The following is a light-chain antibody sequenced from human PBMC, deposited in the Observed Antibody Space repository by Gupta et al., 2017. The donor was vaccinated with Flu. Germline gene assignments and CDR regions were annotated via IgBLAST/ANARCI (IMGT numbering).Light chain of an antibody. CDR3: QQYHSWPPLT. CDR1: QNINVN. V-gene: IGKV3-15*01. Sequence: EIVMTQSPATLSVSPGERATLSCRASQNINVNLAWYQHKPGQAPRLLITGASARAAGVSARFSASGSASGTDFNLTISSLQSEDCALYYCQQYHSWPPLTFGGGTKVEIK. J-gene: IGKJ4*01. CDR2: GAS.